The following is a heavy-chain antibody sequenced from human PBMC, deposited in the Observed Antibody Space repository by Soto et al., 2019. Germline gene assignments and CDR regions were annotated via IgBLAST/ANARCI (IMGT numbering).Heavy chain of an antibody. J-gene: IGHJ5*02. CDR1: GFTFSNYF. V-gene: IGHV3-74*01. D-gene: IGHD1-1*01. CDR3: ARTYVPGIAGFDP. CDR2: MSGDGKTI. Sequence: PGGSLRLSRAASGFTFSNYFMHWVRQVPGEGLGWVSRMSGDGKTISYADSVKGRFTISRDNAKNTLYLQMNSLRVEDTAVYYCARTYVPGIAGFDPWGQGTLVTVSS.